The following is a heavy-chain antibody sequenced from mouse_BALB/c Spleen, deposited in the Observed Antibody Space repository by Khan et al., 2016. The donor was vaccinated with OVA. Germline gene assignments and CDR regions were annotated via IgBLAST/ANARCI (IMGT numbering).Heavy chain of an antibody. D-gene: IGHD2-10*01. V-gene: IGHV1S132*01. CDR1: GYTFTSYW. CDR2: IFPGTGTT. J-gene: IGHJ3*01. CDR3: TRTCFGNYEFAY. Sequence: QVQLQQSGAELVKPGASVKLSCKTSGYTFTSYWIQWVKQRPGQGLGWIGEIFPGTGTTFYYENFKGKATLTVDTSSSTAFRQLSSLPSENSAFYVCTRTCFGNYEFAYWGQGTLVTISA.